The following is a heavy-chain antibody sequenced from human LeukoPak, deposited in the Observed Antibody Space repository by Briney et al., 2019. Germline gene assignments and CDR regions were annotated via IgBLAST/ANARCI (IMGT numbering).Heavy chain of an antibody. Sequence: IPLFVTPNYSHKFHGRLTITADQSTSTAYMELSSLRSEDTAVYYCARDQSSSWSSSGWYYFDYWGQGTLVTVYS. V-gene: IGHV1-69*01. D-gene: IGHD6-13*01. CDR2: IPLFVTP. CDR3: ARDQSSSWSSSGWYYFDY. J-gene: IGHJ4*02.